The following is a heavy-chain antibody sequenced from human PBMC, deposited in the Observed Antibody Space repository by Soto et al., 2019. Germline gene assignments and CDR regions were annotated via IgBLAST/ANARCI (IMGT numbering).Heavy chain of an antibody. Sequence: VASVKVSCKASGYTFTGYYMHWVRQAPGQGLEWMGWINPNSGGTNYAQKFQGWVTMTRDTSISTAYMELSRLRSDDTAVYYCARDRPNYYGSGSPPYYYGMDVWGQGTTVTVSS. CDR3: ARDRPNYYGSGSPPYYYGMDV. J-gene: IGHJ6*02. CDR2: INPNSGGT. V-gene: IGHV1-2*04. CDR1: GYTFTGYY. D-gene: IGHD3-10*01.